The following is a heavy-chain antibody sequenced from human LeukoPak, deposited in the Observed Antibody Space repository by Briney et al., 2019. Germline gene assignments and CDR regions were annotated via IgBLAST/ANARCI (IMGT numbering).Heavy chain of an antibody. CDR3: ARGSGWYPH. CDR2: ISCSGDT. Sequence: SETLSLTCSVSGGSVGSNYWSWVRQPPGKGLEWIGYISCSGDTKYNPSLKSRLSMSVDTSKNQCSLMLTSVTAADTAVYYCARGSGWYPHWGQGTLVTVSS. V-gene: IGHV4-59*02. J-gene: IGHJ1*01. D-gene: IGHD6-19*01. CDR1: GGSVGSNY.